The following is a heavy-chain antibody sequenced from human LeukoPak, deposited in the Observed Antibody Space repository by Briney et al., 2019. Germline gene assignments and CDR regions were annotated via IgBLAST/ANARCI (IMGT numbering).Heavy chain of an antibody. CDR2: IIPIFGTA. D-gene: IGHD3-22*01. J-gene: IGHJ4*02. CDR3: ARGGPYYYDSSGYYYGLDY. V-gene: IGHV1-69*06. Sequence: SVKVSCKASGGTFSSYAISWVRQAPGQGLEWMGGIIPIFGTANYAQTLQGRVTITADKSTSTAYMELSSLRSEDTAVYYCARGGPYYYDSSGYYYGLDYWGQGTLVTVSS. CDR1: GGTFSSYA.